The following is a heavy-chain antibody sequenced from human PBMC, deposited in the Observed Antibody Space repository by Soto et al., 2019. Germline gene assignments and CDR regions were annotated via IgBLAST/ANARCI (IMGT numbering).Heavy chain of an antibody. V-gene: IGHV4-30-4*01. Sequence: QVQLQESGPGLVKPSQTLSLTCTVSGGSISSGDYYCSWIRQPPGKGLEWIGYLYYSGSTYYNPSLKSRVTRSVDTSNNQFSLKLSSVTAADTAVYYCARGRGELLFDYWGQGTLVTVSS. CDR2: LYYSGST. CDR3: ARGRGELLFDY. CDR1: GGSISSGDYY. D-gene: IGHD3-10*01. J-gene: IGHJ4*02.